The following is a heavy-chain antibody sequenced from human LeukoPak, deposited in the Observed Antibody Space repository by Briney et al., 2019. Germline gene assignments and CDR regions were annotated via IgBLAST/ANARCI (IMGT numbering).Heavy chain of an antibody. CDR2: ISNNGGYT. CDR3: AKGAALVVTATPFDY. J-gene: IGHJ4*02. V-gene: IGHV3-23*01. D-gene: IGHD2-21*02. CDR1: GFTFSSSA. Sequence: GGSLRLSCAASGFTFSSSAMSWVRQAPGKGLEWVSAISNNGGYTYYADSVQGRFTISRDNSKSTLCLQMNSLRAEDTAVYYCAKGAALVVTATPFDYWGQGTLVTVSS.